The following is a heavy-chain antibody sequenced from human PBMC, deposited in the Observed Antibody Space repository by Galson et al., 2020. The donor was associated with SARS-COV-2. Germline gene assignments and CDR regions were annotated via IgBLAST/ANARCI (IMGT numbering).Heavy chain of an antibody. CDR2: ISYDGSNK. J-gene: IGHJ4*02. CDR3: AKAGRLSMTTVTTHFDY. CDR1: GFTFSSYG. D-gene: IGHD4-17*01. Sequence: TGGSLRLSCAASGFTFSSYGMHWVRQAPGKGLEWVAVISYDGSNKYYADSVKGRFTISRDNSKNTLYLQMNSLRAEDTAVYYCAKAGRLSMTTVTTHFDYWGQGTLVTVSS. V-gene: IGHV3-30*18.